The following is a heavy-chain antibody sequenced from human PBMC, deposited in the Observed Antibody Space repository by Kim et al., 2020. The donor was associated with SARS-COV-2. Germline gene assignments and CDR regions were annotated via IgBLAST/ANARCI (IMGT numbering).Heavy chain of an antibody. J-gene: IGHJ6*02. CDR2: IRSKAYGGTT. V-gene: IGHV3-49*04. Sequence: GGSLRLSCTASGFTFGDYAMSWVRQAPGKGLEWVGFIRSKAYGGTTEYAASVKGRFTISRDDSKSIAYLQMNSLKTEDTAVYYCTRYDDILTGYYRLYYYGMDVWGQGTTVTVSS. CDR1: GFTFGDYA. D-gene: IGHD3-9*01. CDR3: TRYDDILTGYYRLYYYGMDV.